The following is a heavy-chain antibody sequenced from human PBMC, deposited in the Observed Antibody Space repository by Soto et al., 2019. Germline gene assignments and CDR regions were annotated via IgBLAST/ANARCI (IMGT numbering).Heavy chain of an antibody. CDR3: ARKVPGSTSRPDYWYFAL. CDR1: GFTFINYA. D-gene: IGHD3-10*01. J-gene: IGHJ2*01. V-gene: IGHV3-23*01. CDR2: ISGGGDAP. Sequence: EVQLLESGGGLVQPGGSLRLSCAGSGFTFINYAMNWVRQAPGKGLEWVSTISGGGDAPFFADSVRGRFTISRDNSKNTVTLQMNNLGVDATAVYFCARKVPGSTSRPDYWYFALWGRGTLVTVSS.